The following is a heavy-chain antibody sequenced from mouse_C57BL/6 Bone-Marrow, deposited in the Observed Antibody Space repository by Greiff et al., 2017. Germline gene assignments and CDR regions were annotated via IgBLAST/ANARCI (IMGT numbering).Heavy chain of an antibody. D-gene: IGHD2-2*01. CDR1: GYTFTSYW. CDR3: AGVTTDSYAMDY. V-gene: IGHV1-69*01. Sequence: QVQLQQPGAELVMPGASVKLSCKASGYTFTSYWMHWVKQRPGQGLEWIGEIDPSDSDTNYNQKFKGKSTLTVDKSSSTAYMQLSSLTSEDSAVYYCAGVTTDSYAMDYWGQGTSVTVSS. J-gene: IGHJ4*01. CDR2: IDPSDSDT.